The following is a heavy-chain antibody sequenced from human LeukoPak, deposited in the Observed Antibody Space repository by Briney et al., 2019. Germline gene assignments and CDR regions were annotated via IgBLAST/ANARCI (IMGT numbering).Heavy chain of an antibody. CDR1: GGSISTTNW. J-gene: IGHJ4*02. V-gene: IGHV4-4*02. D-gene: IGHD3-10*02. CDR3: ARQETSMFGMESLATTRFDF. Sequence: SGTLSLTCGVSGGSISTTNWWSWVRQPPGQGLEWVGEISLTGRTNYNPSLNGRVTMSLDESSNQFFLNLISVTAADTSLYYCARQETSMFGMESLATTRFDFWGQGILVTVSS. CDR2: ISLTGRT.